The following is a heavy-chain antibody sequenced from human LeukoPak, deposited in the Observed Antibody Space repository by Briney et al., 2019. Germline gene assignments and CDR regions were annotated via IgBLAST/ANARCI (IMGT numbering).Heavy chain of an antibody. CDR2: INPNSGGT. CDR3: ARGGCSGGSCYSSWFDP. D-gene: IGHD2-15*01. Sequence: ASVKVSCKASGYTFTGYYMHWVRQPPGQGLEWMGWINPNSGGTNYAQKFQGRVTMTRDTSISTAYMEVSRLRSDDTAVYYCARGGCSGGSCYSSWFDPWGQGTLVTVSS. J-gene: IGHJ5*02. V-gene: IGHV1-2*02. CDR1: GYTFTGYY.